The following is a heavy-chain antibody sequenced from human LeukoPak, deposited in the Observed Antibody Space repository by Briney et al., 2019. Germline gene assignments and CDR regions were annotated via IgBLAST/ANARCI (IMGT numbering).Heavy chain of an antibody. CDR1: GFTFSSYG. CDR3: ALRLGDSSSGDAFDI. V-gene: IGHV3-30*03. Sequence: GGSLRLSCAASGFTFSSYGMHWVRQAPGKGLEWVAVISYDGSNKYYADSVKGRFTISRDNSKNTLYLQMNSLRAEDTAVYYCALRLGDSSSGDAFDIWGQGTMVTASS. CDR2: ISYDGSNK. D-gene: IGHD6-6*01. J-gene: IGHJ3*02.